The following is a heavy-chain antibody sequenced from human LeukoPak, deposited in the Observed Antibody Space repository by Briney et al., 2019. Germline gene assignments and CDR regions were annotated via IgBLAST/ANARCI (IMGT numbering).Heavy chain of an antibody. CDR2: VHYSGDT. D-gene: IGHD3-10*01. CDR3: ASRSGRAYYGMDV. J-gene: IGHJ6*02. V-gene: IGHV4-59*01. Sequence: PSETLSLTCTVSGGSIPYYYWSWIRQPPGKGLEWIGSVHYSGDTNYNSSLESRVAISVGASKNQFSLILTSVTAADTAVYYCASRSGRAYYGMDVWGQGTTVNVFS. CDR1: GGSIPYYY.